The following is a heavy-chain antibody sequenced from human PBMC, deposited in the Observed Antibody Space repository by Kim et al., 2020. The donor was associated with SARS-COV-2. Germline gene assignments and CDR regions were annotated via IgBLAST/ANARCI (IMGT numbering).Heavy chain of an antibody. CDR2: INPNSGGT. D-gene: IGHD2-15*01. Sequence: ASVKVSCKASGYTFTGYYMHWVRQAPGQGLEWMGRINPNSGGTNYAQKFQGRVTMTRDTSISTAFMELSRLRSDGTAVYYCARDGCSGGSCYSWWFDPWGQGTLVTVSS. J-gene: IGHJ5*02. CDR1: GYTFTGYY. V-gene: IGHV1-2*06. CDR3: ARDGCSGGSCYSWWFDP.